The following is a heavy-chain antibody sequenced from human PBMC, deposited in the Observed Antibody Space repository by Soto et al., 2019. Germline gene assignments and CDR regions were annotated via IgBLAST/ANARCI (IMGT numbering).Heavy chain of an antibody. D-gene: IGHD3-3*01. V-gene: IGHV1-8*01. CDR2: MNPDNGNT. CDR3: ARGPRESGEWLLFDS. Sequence: ASVKVSCKASGYTFSTYEINWVRRAAGQGLEWMGRMNPDNGNTSYAQKFQDRVTMTRNTSISTAYMELSSLRSDDTAVYYCARGPRESGEWLLFDSWGQGALVTVSS. J-gene: IGHJ5*01. CDR1: GYTFSTYE.